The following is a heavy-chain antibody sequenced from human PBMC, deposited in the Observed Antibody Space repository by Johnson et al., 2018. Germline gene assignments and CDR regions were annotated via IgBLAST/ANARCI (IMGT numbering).Heavy chain of an antibody. Sequence: QVQLVQSGAEVKKPGASVKVSCKASGYTFTNYYISWVRQAPGQGLEWMGMINPGGNTTYYAQKFQDRIIMTRDTPTRTVFMTLSSLNLEDTAVYYCARDDHPTLRPPAYFQHWGQGTLVTVSS. J-gene: IGHJ1*01. CDR3: ARDDHPTLRPPAYFQH. D-gene: IGHD1-14*01. CDR1: GYTFTNYY. CDR2: INPGGNTT. V-gene: IGHV1-46*01.